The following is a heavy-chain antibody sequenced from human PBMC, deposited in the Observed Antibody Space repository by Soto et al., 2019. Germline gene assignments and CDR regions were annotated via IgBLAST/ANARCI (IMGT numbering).Heavy chain of an antibody. CDR3: ANYDSSGYYGNC. CDR1: GFTFSSYA. V-gene: IGHV3-23*01. J-gene: IGHJ4*02. D-gene: IGHD3-22*01. Sequence: GGSLRLSCAASGFTFSSYAMSWVRQAPGKGLEWVSAISGSGGSTYYADSVKGRFTISRDNSKNTLYLQMNSLRAEDTAVYYCANYDSSGYYGNCWGQGTMVTVYS. CDR2: ISGSGGST.